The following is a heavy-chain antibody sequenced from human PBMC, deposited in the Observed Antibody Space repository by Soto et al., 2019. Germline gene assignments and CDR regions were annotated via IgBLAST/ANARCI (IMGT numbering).Heavy chain of an antibody. CDR1: GVTFSDYY. CDR2: ISSSSSYT. Sequence: QVQLVESGGGLVKPGGSLRLSCAASGVTFSDYYMSWIRQAPGKGLEWVSYISSSSSYTNYADSVKGRFTISRDNAKNSLYLQMNSLRAEDTAVYYCARSHCSGGSCYSWYFDYWGQGTLVTVSS. V-gene: IGHV3-11*05. D-gene: IGHD2-15*01. J-gene: IGHJ4*02. CDR3: ARSHCSGGSCYSWYFDY.